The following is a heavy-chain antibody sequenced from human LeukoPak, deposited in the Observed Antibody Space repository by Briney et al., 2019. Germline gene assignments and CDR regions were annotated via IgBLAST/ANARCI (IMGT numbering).Heavy chain of an antibody. Sequence: GGSLRLSCAASGFSFSDSWMSWVRQAPGKGPEWVANIKEDGSQEHYADSVKGRFTVSRDNAKNSLFLQMNSLRVEDTAVYYCATYKNWVAGDVWGQGTTVSVSS. J-gene: IGHJ6*02. D-gene: IGHD7-27*01. CDR3: ATYKNWVAGDV. V-gene: IGHV3-7*01. CDR2: IKEDGSQE. CDR1: GFSFSDSW.